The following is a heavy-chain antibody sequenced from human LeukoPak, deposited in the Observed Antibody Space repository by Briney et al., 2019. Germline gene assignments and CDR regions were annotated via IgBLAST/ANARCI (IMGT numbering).Heavy chain of an antibody. CDR1: GGTFISYA. V-gene: IGHV1-69*13. Sequence: ASVKVSCKASGGTFISYAISWVRQAPGQGLEWTGGIIPIFGTANYAQKFQGRVTITADESTSTAYMELSSLRSEDTAVYYCARSRRTDSGYDPLTYWGQGTLVTVSS. J-gene: IGHJ4*02. D-gene: IGHD5-12*01. CDR3: ARSRRTDSGYDPLTY. CDR2: IIPIFGTA.